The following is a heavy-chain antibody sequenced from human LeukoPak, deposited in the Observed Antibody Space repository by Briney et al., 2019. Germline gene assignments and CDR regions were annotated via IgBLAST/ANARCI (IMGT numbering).Heavy chain of an antibody. V-gene: IGHV4-39*01. CDR2: IYSSGST. CDR1: GASVSGSNYY. CDR3: AKSGGYGLIDY. D-gene: IGHD1-26*01. J-gene: IGHJ4*02. Sequence: TPSETLSLACAVSGASVSGSNYYWGWIRQPPGKGLEWIGNIYSSGSTYYNASLQSRVTISIDTSKNQFSLRLNSVTAADTAMYYCAKSGGYGLIDYWGQGTLVTVSS.